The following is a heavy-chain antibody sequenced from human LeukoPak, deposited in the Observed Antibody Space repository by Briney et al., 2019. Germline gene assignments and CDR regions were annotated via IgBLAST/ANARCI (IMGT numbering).Heavy chain of an antibody. J-gene: IGHJ4*02. CDR2: IVPIFGTA. V-gene: IGHV1-69*05. CDR1: GGTFGSYA. Sequence: SVKVSCKASGGTFGSYAISWVRQAPGQGLEWMGRIVPIFGTANYAQKFQGRVTITTDESTSTAYMELSSLRSEDTAVYYCAREGIAAAGTWDYWGQGTLVTVSS. D-gene: IGHD6-13*01. CDR3: AREGIAAAGTWDY.